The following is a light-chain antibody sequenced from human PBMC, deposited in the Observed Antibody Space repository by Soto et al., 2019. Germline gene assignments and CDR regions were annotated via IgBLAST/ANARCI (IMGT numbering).Light chain of an antibody. Sequence: EIVLTQSPAILSLSPGERATLSCRASQSVGTYLDWYQQKLGQAPRLLIYDASNRTTGIPARFSGSGSGTDFTLTISSLEPEEFAVYYCQQRVNWLTFGGRTKVEL. CDR1: QSVGTY. J-gene: IGKJ4*01. CDR3: QQRVNWLT. CDR2: DAS. V-gene: IGKV3-11*01.